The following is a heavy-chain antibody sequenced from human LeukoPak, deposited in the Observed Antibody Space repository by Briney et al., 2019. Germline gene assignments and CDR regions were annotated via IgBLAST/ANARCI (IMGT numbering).Heavy chain of an antibody. CDR3: AAGYGSIDY. D-gene: IGHD6-13*01. J-gene: IGHJ4*02. Sequence: SGGSLRLSCAASGFTFNNYAMHWVRQAPGKGLEWVSVIYSGGSTYYADSVKGRFTISRDNSKNTLYLQMNSLRDEDTAVYYCAAGYGSIDYWGQGTLVTVSS. V-gene: IGHV3-66*02. CDR2: IYSGGST. CDR1: GFTFNNYA.